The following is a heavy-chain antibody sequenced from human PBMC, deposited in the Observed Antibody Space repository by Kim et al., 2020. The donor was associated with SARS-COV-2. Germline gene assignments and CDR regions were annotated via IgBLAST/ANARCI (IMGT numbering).Heavy chain of an antibody. CDR1: GGSFSGYY. J-gene: IGHJ4*02. CDR2: INHSGST. CDR3: ARALLELGYCSGGSCYWHFDY. D-gene: IGHD2-15*01. Sequence: SETLSLTCAVYGGSFSGYYWSWIRQPPGKGLEWIGEINHSGSTNYNPSLKSRVTISVDTSKNQFSLKLSSVTAADTAVYYCARALLELGYCSGGSCYWHFDYWGQGTLVTVSS. V-gene: IGHV4-34*01.